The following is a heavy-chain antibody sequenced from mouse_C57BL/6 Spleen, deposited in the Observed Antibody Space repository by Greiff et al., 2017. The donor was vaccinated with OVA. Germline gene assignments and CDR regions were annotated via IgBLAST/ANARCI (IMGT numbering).Heavy chain of an antibody. CDR3: ARSGLYYYGSSWFAY. V-gene: IGHV1-26*01. J-gene: IGHJ3*01. D-gene: IGHD1-1*01. Sequence: VQLQQSGPELVKPGASVKISCKASGYTFTDYYMNWVKQSHGKSLEWIGDINPNNGGTSYNQKFKGKATLTVDKSSSTAYMELRSLTSEDSAVYYCARSGLYYYGSSWFAYWGQGTLVTVSA. CDR1: GYTFTDYY. CDR2: INPNNGGT.